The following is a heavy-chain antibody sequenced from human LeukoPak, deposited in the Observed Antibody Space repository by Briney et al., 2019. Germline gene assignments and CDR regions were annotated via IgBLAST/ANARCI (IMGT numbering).Heavy chain of an antibody. CDR3: ATFTAVDIVVVPAAMDV. V-gene: IGHV1-24*01. D-gene: IGHD2-2*03. Sequence: ASVKVSCKVSGYTLTELSMHWVRQAPGKGLEWMGGFDPEDGETIYAQKFQGRVTMTEDTSTDTAYMELSSLRSEDMAVYYCATFTAVDIVVVPAAMDVWGQGTTVTVSS. CDR1: GYTLTELS. CDR2: FDPEDGET. J-gene: IGHJ6*02.